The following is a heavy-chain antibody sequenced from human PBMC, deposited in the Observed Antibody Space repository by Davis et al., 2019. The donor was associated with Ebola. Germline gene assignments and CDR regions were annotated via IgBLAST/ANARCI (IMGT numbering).Heavy chain of an antibody. D-gene: IGHD3-3*01. Sequence: GGSLRLSCAASGFTFSSYAMSWVRQAPGKGLEWVSTISGRGCNTYYADSVRGRFTISRDNSKNTLSLQMNSLRAEDTAVYYCAKSGLSFGVVKYHYGMDVWGKGTTVTVSS. CDR3: AKSGLSFGVVKYHYGMDV. CDR2: ISGRGCNT. J-gene: IGHJ6*04. V-gene: IGHV3-23*01. CDR1: GFTFSSYA.